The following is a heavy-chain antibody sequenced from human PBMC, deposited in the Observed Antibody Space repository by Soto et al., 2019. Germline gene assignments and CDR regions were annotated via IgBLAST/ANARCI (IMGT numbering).Heavy chain of an antibody. D-gene: IGHD2-21*02. Sequence: GGSLRLSCSASGFTFSSYAMSWVRQAPGKGLEWVSGISGSGHSTYYADSVRGRFTISRDNSKNTLYLQVNSLRAEDTAVYYCAKGRVLVVTANDFDCWGQGTLVTVSS. CDR1: GFTFSSYA. J-gene: IGHJ4*02. CDR3: AKGRVLVVTANDFDC. V-gene: IGHV3-23*01. CDR2: ISGSGHST.